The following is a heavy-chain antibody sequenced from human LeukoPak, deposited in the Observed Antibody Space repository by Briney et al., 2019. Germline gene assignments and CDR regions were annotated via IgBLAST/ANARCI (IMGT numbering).Heavy chain of an antibody. Sequence: VQPGGSLRLSCAASGFTFSSYAMSWVRQVPGKGLEWVAVIWFDGSNKYYADSVKGRFTISRDNSKNTLYLQMINLRVEDTAVYYCARDGGELSHDAFDIWGQGTMVTVSS. J-gene: IGHJ3*02. CDR1: GFTFSSYA. CDR2: IWFDGSNK. CDR3: ARDGGELSHDAFDI. V-gene: IGHV3-33*08. D-gene: IGHD3-10*01.